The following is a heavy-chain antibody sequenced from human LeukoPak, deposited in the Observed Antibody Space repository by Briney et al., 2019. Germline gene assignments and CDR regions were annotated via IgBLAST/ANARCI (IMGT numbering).Heavy chain of an antibody. CDR2: INHSGST. J-gene: IGHJ4*02. CDR3: ARGSGNSSSSRAFDY. CDR1: GGSFSGYY. Sequence: KASETLSLTCAVYGGSFSGYYWSWIRQPPGKGLEWIGEINHSGSTNYNPSLKSRVTISVDTSKNQFSLKLSSVTAADTAVYYCARGSGNSSSSRAFDYWGQGTLVTVSS. D-gene: IGHD6-6*01. V-gene: IGHV4-34*01.